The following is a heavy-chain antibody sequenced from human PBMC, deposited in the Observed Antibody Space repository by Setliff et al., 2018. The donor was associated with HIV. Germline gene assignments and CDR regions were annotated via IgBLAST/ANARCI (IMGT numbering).Heavy chain of an antibody. CDR3: ASSVGFRDL. V-gene: IGHV4-39*07. J-gene: IGHJ5*02. CDR2: IYHNGIT. D-gene: IGHD3-10*01. CDR1: GGSVGSGSYY. Sequence: SETLSLTCTVSGGSVGSGSYYWSWIRQPPGKGLEWIGSIYHNGITYYNPSLKSRVTISVDTSQNQFSLSLNSVTAADTAVYFCASSVGFRDLWGQGTPVTVSS.